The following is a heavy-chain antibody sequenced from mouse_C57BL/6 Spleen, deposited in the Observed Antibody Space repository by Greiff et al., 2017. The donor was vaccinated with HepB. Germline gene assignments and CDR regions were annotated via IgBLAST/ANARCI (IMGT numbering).Heavy chain of an antibody. CDR2: ISYDGSN. D-gene: IGHD1-1*01. V-gene: IGHV3-6*01. CDR1: GYSITSGYY. J-gene: IGHJ2*01. CDR3: ARAYTTPFDY. Sequence: VQLQQSGPGLVKPSQSLSLTCSVTGYSITSGYYWNWIRQFPGNKLEWMGYISYDGSNNYNPSLKNRISITRDTSKNQFFLKLNSVTTEDTATYYCARAYTTPFDYWGQGTTLTVSS.